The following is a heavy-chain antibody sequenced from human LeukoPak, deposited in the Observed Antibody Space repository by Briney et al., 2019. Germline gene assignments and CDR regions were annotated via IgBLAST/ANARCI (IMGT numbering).Heavy chain of an antibody. D-gene: IGHD3-10*01. V-gene: IGHV3-23*01. CDR3: ARDLYYYGSGSYWGRGDAFDI. J-gene: IGHJ3*02. CDR1: GFTFSSYA. Sequence: PGGSLRLSCAASGFTFSSYAMSWVRQAPGKGLEWVSAISGSGDSTYYADSVKGRFTISRDNSKNTLYLQMNSLRAEDTAVYYCARDLYYYGSGSYWGRGDAFDIWGQGTMVTVSS. CDR2: ISGSGDST.